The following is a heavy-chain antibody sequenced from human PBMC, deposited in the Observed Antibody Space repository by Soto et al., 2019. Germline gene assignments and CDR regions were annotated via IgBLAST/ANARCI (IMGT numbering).Heavy chain of an antibody. Sequence: QVQLVQSGAEVKKPGSSVKVSCKASGGTFSSYAISWVRQAPGQGLEWMGGIIPIFGTANYAQKFQGRVTITADESTSTAYMELSSLISEDTAVYYCARVEEAVVGFVWYFDLWGRGTLVTVSS. CDR2: IIPIFGTA. CDR3: ARVEEAVVGFVWYFDL. V-gene: IGHV1-69*12. D-gene: IGHD6-19*01. CDR1: GGTFSSYA. J-gene: IGHJ2*01.